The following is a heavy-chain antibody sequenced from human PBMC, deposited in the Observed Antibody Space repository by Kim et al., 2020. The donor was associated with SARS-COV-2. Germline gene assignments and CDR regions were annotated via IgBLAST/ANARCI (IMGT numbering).Heavy chain of an antibody. V-gene: IGHV3-53*01. Sequence: GGSLRLSCAASGFTFSSNYMAWVRQAPGKGLEWISVIYSGRSTNYADSVKGRFSISRDNSKNTLYLQMNSLRAEDTAIYYCVRVLYGERAGFDFWGQGT. J-gene: IGHJ4*02. D-gene: IGHD4-17*01. CDR3: VRVLYGERAGFDF. CDR2: IYSGRST. CDR1: GFTFSSNY.